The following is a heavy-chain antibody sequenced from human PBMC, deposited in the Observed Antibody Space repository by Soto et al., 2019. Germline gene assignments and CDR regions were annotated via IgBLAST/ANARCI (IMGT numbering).Heavy chain of an antibody. V-gene: IGHV4-31*03. D-gene: IGHD3-10*01. Sequence: QVQLQESGPGLVKPSQTLSLTCTVSGGSLSSGDYYWSWIRQHPGKGLEWVGYIYYSGSTYYNPSLKSRVTISVDTSKNQFSLKLSSVTAADTAVYYCARGSYGSGSYCDFDYWGQGTLVTVSS. CDR3: ARGSYGSGSYCDFDY. CDR2: IYYSGST. CDR1: GGSLSSGDYY. J-gene: IGHJ4*02.